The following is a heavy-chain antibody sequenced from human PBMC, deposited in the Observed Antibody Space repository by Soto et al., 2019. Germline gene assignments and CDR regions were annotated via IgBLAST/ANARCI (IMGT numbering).Heavy chain of an antibody. CDR1: GYIFTAYG. D-gene: IGHD4-17*01. CDR2: INDGNGNT. V-gene: IGHV1-3*01. Sequence: QVHLVQSGAEVKKPGASVKVSCKASGYIFTAYGLHWVRQAPGQSLEWMGWINDGNGNTEYAQKLQGRVIITRDTSASTAYMELSSLRSEETAVYYCARAEGYGGQGGLDYWAQGTLVTVSS. J-gene: IGHJ4*02. CDR3: ARAEGYGGQGGLDY.